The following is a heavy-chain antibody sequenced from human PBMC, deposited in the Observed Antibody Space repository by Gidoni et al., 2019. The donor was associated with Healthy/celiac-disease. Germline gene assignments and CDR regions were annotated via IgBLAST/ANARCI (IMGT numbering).Heavy chain of an antibody. D-gene: IGHD3-10*01. CDR2: INAGNGNT. CDR1: GYTFTSYA. J-gene: IGHJ5*02. CDR3: ASAAHPLWFGELSWFDP. Sequence: QVQLVQSGAEVKKPGASLKVSCKASGYTFTSYAMHWVRQAPGHRLEWMGWINAGNGNTKYSQKFQGRVTITRDTSASTAYMELSSLRSEDTAVYYCASAAHPLWFGELSWFDPWGQGTLVTVSS. V-gene: IGHV1-3*01.